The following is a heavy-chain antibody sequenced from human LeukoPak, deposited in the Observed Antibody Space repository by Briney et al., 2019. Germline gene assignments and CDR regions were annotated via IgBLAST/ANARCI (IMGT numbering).Heavy chain of an antibody. J-gene: IGHJ4*02. D-gene: IGHD6-13*01. CDR1: GFTFSTDW. CDR3: ARDSAGNDY. Sequence: GGSLRLSCAASGFTFSTDWMSWVRQAPGKGLEWVANLKQDGGEKYYIDSVKGRFTISRDNAKNTLYLQMNSLRAEDTAMYYCARDSAGNDYWGQGTLVTVSS. CDR2: LKQDGGEK. V-gene: IGHV3-7*01.